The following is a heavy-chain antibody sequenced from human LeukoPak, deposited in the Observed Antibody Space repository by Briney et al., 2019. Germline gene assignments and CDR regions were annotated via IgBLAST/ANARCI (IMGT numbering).Heavy chain of an antibody. CDR3: ARPSARGAAAGTSLYYYGMYV. CDR2: IIPNFGTA. CDR1: GGIFSSYA. D-gene: IGHD6-13*01. J-gene: IGHJ6*04. Sequence: SVKVSCKAAGGIFSSYAICWVRQAPGQGIEWMGGIIPNFGTANNVKKFLSRVTITADESTSTAYVELGSLRSEDTAVYYCARPSARGAAAGTSLYYYGMYVWGKGTPVTVSS. V-gene: IGHV1-69*13.